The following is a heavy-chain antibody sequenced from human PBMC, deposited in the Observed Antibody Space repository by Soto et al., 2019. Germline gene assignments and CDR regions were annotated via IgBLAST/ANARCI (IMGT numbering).Heavy chain of an antibody. CDR2: ISAYNGNT. CDR3: ARDRGSSTGKPLHYYYYYGMDV. D-gene: IGHD6-13*01. CDR1: GYTFTSYG. V-gene: IGHV1-18*01. Sequence: GASVKVSCKASGYTFTSYGISWVRQAPGQGLEWMGWISAYNGNTNYAQKLQGRVTMTTDTSTSTAYMELRSLRSDDTAVYYCARDRGSSTGKPLHYYYYYGMDVWGQGTTVTVSS. J-gene: IGHJ6*02.